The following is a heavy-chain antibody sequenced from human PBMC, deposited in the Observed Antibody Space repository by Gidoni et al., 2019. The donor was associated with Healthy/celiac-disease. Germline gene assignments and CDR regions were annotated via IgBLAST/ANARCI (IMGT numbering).Heavy chain of an antibody. V-gene: IGHV3-23*01. CDR3: AKDGIAVAGKVEEGYFDY. D-gene: IGHD6-19*01. CDR2: ISGSGGST. Sequence: EVQLLESGGGLVQTGGSLRLSCAASGFTFSSYAMSWVRQAPGKGLEWVSAISGSGGSTYYADSVKGRFTISRGNSKNTLYLQMNSLRAEDTAVYYCAKDGIAVAGKVEEGYFDYWGQGTLVTVSS. J-gene: IGHJ4*02. CDR1: GFTFSSYA.